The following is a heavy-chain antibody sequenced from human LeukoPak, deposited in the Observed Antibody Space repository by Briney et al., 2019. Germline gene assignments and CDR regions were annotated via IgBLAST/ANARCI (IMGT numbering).Heavy chain of an antibody. V-gene: IGHV1-2*02. D-gene: IGHD3-22*01. CDR2: INPNSAGT. CDR3: ARDLRRYYDSSGYYYSSAFDI. Sequence: ASVKVSCKASGYTFTGYYMHWVRQAPGQGLEWMGWINPNSAGTNYAQKFQGRVTMTRDTSISTAYMELSRLRSDDTAVYYCARDLRRYYDSSGYYYSSAFDIWGQGTMVTVSS. J-gene: IGHJ3*02. CDR1: GYTFTGYY.